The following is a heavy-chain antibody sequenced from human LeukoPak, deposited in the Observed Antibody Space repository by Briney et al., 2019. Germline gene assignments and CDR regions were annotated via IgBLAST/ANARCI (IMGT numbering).Heavy chain of an antibody. D-gene: IGHD7-27*01. CDR3: ASRKLGNDY. CDR2: IYYTGST. CDR1: GGSLSDYY. V-gene: IGHV4-59*01. J-gene: IGHJ4*02. Sequence: SETLSLTCTISGGSLSDYYWSWLRQSPGKGLEWIGYIYYTGSTTYNPSLKSRVTISADTSKNQFSLKLSSVTAADTAVYYCASRKLGNDYWGQGTLVTVSS.